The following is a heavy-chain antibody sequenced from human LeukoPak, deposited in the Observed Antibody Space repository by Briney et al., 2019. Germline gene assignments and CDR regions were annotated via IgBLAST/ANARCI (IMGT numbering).Heavy chain of an antibody. V-gene: IGHV3-48*03. Sequence: PGGSLRLSCVASGFTFSSYEMIWVRQAPGKGLEWVSYISSSGNTIYYADSVKGRFTISRDNAKNSLYLQMNSLRAEDTAVCYCASWKYSYGHDHWGQGTLVTVSS. CDR3: ASWKYSYGHDH. J-gene: IGHJ4*02. CDR2: ISSSGNTI. CDR1: GFTFSSYE. D-gene: IGHD5-18*01.